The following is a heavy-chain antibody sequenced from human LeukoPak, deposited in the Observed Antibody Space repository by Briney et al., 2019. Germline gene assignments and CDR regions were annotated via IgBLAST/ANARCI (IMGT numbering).Heavy chain of an antibody. V-gene: IGHV1-46*01. Sequence: ASVKVSCKASGYTFTGYYMHWVRPAPGQGLEWMGIINPSGGSTSYAQKFQGRVTMTRDTSTSTVYMELSSLRSEDTAVYYCARATGTNWYFDLWGRGTLVTVSS. D-gene: IGHD1-14*01. J-gene: IGHJ2*01. CDR1: GYTFTGYY. CDR2: INPSGGST. CDR3: ARATGTNWYFDL.